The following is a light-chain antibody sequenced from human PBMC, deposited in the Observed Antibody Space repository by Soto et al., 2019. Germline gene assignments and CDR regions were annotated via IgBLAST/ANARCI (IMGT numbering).Light chain of an antibody. Sequence: EIVMTQSPATRSVSPGERATLSCRASQSVSSNLAWYQQKPGQAPRLLIYGASTRATGIPARFSGSESGTEFTLTISSLQSEDFAVYYCQQYNNWPPLTFGGGTKVEIK. CDR2: GAS. V-gene: IGKV3-15*01. CDR3: QQYNNWPPLT. CDR1: QSVSSN. J-gene: IGKJ4*01.